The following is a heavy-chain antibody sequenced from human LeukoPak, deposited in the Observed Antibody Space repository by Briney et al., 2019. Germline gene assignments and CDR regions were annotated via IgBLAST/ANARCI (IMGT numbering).Heavy chain of an antibody. V-gene: IGHV2-70*11. J-gene: IGHJ6*03. CDR1: GFSLSTSGMC. CDR3: ARILPHYYDSTPNYYYYYMDV. D-gene: IGHD3-22*01. CDR2: IDWDDDK. Sequence: SGPALVKPTQTLTLTCTFSGFSLSTSGMCVSWIRLPPGKALEWLARIDWDDDKYYSTSLKTRLTISKDTSKNQVVLTMTNMDPVDTATYYCARILPHYYDSTPNYYYYYMDVWGKGTTVTVSS.